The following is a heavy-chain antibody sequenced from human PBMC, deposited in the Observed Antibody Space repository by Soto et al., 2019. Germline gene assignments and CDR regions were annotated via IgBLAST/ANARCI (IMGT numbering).Heavy chain of an antibody. CDR3: AKDHVLWFGSGRDWFDP. CDR1: GFTFSSYG. Sequence: QVQLVESGGGVVQPGRSLRLSSAASGFTFSSYGMHWVRQAPGKGLEWVAVISYDGSNKYYADSVKGRFTISRDNSKNTLYLQMNSLRAEDTAVYYCAKDHVLWFGSGRDWFDPWGQGTLVTVSS. D-gene: IGHD3-10*01. CDR2: ISYDGSNK. V-gene: IGHV3-30*18. J-gene: IGHJ5*02.